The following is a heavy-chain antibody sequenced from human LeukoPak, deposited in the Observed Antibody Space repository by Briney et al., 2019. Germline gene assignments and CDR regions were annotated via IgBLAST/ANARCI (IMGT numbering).Heavy chain of an antibody. Sequence: PGGSLRLSGAASGFTFTSYAMTWVRQAPGKGLDGFSSISSSSSYIYYADSVKGRFTISRDNAKNSLYLQMNSLRAEDTAVYYCARDPGITIFGVVTYFDYWGQGTLVTVSS. D-gene: IGHD3-3*01. CDR1: GFTFTSYA. J-gene: IGHJ4*02. CDR3: ARDPGITIFGVVTYFDY. V-gene: IGHV3-21*01. CDR2: ISSSSSYI.